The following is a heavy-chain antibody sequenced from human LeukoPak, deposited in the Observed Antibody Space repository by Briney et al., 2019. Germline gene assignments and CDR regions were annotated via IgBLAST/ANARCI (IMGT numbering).Heavy chain of an antibody. CDR2: ISGSAHKI. V-gene: IGHV3-23*01. CDR1: TFXXYA. J-gene: IGHJ4*02. CDR3: AGRVTGYSSGYVY. D-gene: IGHD5-18*01. Sequence: TFXXYAVSWVRQAPEKGLDWVSVISGSAHKIRYADSVKGRFTISRDNSENIVYLQMNNLRAEDTAVYYCAGRVTGYSSGYVYWGQGTLVTVSS.